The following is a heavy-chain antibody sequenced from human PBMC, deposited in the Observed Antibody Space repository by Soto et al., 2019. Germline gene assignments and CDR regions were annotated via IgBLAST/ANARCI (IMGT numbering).Heavy chain of an antibody. V-gene: IGHV4-30-4*01. Sequence: SETLSLTCPVSGGSISSGDYYWSWIRQPPGKGLEWIGYIYYSGTTYYNPSLQSRVTISVDTSKNQFSLKLSSVTAADTAVYYCATGYSYFDYWGQGTLVTVS. J-gene: IGHJ4*02. CDR2: IYYSGTT. CDR3: ATGYSYFDY. D-gene: IGHD2-15*01. CDR1: GGSISSGDYY.